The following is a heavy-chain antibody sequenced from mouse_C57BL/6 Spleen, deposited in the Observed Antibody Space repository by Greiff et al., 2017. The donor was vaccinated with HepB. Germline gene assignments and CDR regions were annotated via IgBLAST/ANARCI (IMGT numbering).Heavy chain of an antibody. V-gene: IGHV14-4*01. CDR1: GFNIKDDY. Sequence: VQLQQSGAKLVRPGASVKLSCTASGFNIKDDYMHWVKQRPEQGLEWIGWIDPENGDTEYASKFQGKATITADTSSNTAYLQLSSLTSEDTAVYYCTVRTSYAMDYWGQGTSVTVSS. CDR3: TVRTSYAMDY. CDR2: IDPENGDT. J-gene: IGHJ4*01.